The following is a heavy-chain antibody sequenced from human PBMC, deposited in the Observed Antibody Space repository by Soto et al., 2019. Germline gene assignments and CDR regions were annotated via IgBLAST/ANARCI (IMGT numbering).Heavy chain of an antibody. Sequence: GGSLRRSCAASGFTFRSYAMSWVRQAPWRALEWVSASRGSGGSTYYAPSGKGRFTISRDNAKTSLYRKMNSLRAEDTAVYYCARELLVVVADTNSYGMDVWGQGTTVPGAS. CDR1: GFTFRSYA. J-gene: IGHJ6*02. D-gene: IGHD2-15*01. V-gene: IGHV3-23*01. CDR3: ARELLVVVADTNSYGMDV. CDR2: SRGSGGST.